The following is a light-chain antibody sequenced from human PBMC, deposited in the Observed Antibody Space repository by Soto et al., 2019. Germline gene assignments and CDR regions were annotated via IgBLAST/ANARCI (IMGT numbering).Light chain of an antibody. V-gene: IGKV3-15*01. CDR2: GAS. J-gene: IGKJ1*01. Sequence: EIVMTQSRVTLSLSPGYTATLSCRASQSLGSDLAWYQQKPGQAPRLLILGASARPTGIPARISGSGAGTEFTLTISSLRSEDVAVYFCQQYYNWPRTFGQGTKVDIK. CDR1: QSLGSD. CDR3: QQYYNWPRT.